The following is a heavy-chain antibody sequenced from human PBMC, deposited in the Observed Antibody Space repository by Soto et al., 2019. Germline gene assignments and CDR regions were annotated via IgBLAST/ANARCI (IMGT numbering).Heavy chain of an antibody. J-gene: IGHJ4*02. D-gene: IGHD3-22*01. CDR2: INPSGGST. CDR1: GYTFTSYY. V-gene: IGHV1-46*01. Sequence: ASVKFSCKSSGYTFTSYYMHWVRQAPGQGLEWMGIINPSGGSTSYAQKFQGRVTMTRDTSTSTVYMELSSLRSEDTAVYYCARSDGSSGYYDYWGQGTLVNVSA. CDR3: ARSDGSSGYYDY.